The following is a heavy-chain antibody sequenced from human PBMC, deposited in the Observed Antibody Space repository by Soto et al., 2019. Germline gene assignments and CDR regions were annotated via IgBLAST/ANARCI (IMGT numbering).Heavy chain of an antibody. J-gene: IGHJ4*02. CDR3: FGGNGGPQ. D-gene: IGHD3-16*01. Sequence: GGSLRLSCATSDFTFRNSWINWVRQAPGKGLEWVANIKPDGGATNYVDSVKGRFTISRDNVRNSASLQMNSLRVEDTAVYFCFGGNGGPQWGQGT. V-gene: IGHV3-7*03. CDR1: DFTFRNSW. CDR2: IKPDGGAT.